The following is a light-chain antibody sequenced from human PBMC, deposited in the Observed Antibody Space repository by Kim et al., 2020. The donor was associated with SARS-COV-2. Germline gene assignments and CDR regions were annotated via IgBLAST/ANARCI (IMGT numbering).Light chain of an antibody. CDR1: NIGSKN. J-gene: IGLJ2*01. CDR2: RDS. Sequence: VALGQTARITCGGNNIGSKNVHWYQQKPGQAPVLVIYRDSNRPSGIPERFSGSNSGNTATLTISRAQAGDEADYYCQVWDSSPHVVFGGGTQLTVL. V-gene: IGLV3-9*01. CDR3: QVWDSSPHVV.